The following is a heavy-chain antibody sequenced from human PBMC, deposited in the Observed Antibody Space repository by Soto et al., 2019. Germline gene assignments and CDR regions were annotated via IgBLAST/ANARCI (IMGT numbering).Heavy chain of an antibody. CDR1: GGSISSYY. Sequence: SETLSLTCTVSGGSISSYYWSWIRQPPGKGLEWIGYIYYSGSTKYNPSLKSRVTISVDTSKNQFSLKLSSVTAADTAVYYCARDYRCSGGSCYLDAFDIWGQGTMVTVSS. J-gene: IGHJ3*02. V-gene: IGHV4-59*01. CDR3: ARDYRCSGGSCYLDAFDI. CDR2: IYYSGST. D-gene: IGHD2-15*01.